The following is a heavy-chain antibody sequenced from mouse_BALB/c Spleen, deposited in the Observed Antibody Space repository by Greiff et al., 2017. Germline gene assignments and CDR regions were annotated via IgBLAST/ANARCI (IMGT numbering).Heavy chain of an antibody. CDR2: INPSNGRT. Sequence: QVQLQQPGAELVKPGASVKLSCKASGYTFTSYWMHWVKQRPGPGLEWIGEINPSNGRTNYNEKFKSKATLTVDKSSSTAYMQLSSLTSEDSAVYYCARYDGFVWGAGTTVTVSS. J-gene: IGHJ1*01. CDR3: ARYDGFV. D-gene: IGHD2-3*01. CDR1: GYTFTSYW. V-gene: IGHV1S81*02.